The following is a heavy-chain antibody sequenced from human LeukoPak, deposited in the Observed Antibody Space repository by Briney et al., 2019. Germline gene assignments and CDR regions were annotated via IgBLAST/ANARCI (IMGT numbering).Heavy chain of an antibody. J-gene: IGHJ3*02. D-gene: IGHD3-3*01. Sequence: ASVKVSCKASGYTFTSYGISWVRQAPGQGLEWMGWISAYNGNTNYAQKLQGRVTMTTDTSTSTAYMELRSLRSDDTAVYYCARDPRYDFWSGWFHKADAFDIWGQGTMVTVSS. V-gene: IGHV1-18*01. CDR3: ARDPRYDFWSGWFHKADAFDI. CDR2: ISAYNGNT. CDR1: GYTFTSYG.